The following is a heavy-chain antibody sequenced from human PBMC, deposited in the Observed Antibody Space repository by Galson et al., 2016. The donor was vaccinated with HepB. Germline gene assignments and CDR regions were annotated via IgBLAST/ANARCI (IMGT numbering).Heavy chain of an antibody. Sequence: SVKVSCKVSGNTRKELSMHWVRQAPGKGLEWMGGFDREDGETIYAQKFQGRVTMTEDTSTNTAYMELSSLRSEDTAVYYCATGGFSVYDRLFDSWGQGTLVAVSS. V-gene: IGHV1-24*01. J-gene: IGHJ4*02. CDR3: ATGGFSVYDRLFDS. CDR1: GNTRKELS. D-gene: IGHD5/OR15-5a*01. CDR2: FDREDGET.